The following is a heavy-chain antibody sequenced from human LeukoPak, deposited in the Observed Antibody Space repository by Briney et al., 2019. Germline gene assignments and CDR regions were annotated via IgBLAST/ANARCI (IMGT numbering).Heavy chain of an antibody. D-gene: IGHD3-22*01. Sequence: SETLSLTCTVSGGSIRSYYWSWIRQPPGKGLEWIGYIYYSGSTNYNPSLKSRVTMSVDTSKNQFSLKLSSVTAADTAMHYCAGGYYYDGSGHLLWGRGTLVTVSS. V-gene: IGHV4-59*01. CDR1: GGSIRSYY. CDR3: AGGYYYDGSGHLL. CDR2: IYYSGST. J-gene: IGHJ4*02.